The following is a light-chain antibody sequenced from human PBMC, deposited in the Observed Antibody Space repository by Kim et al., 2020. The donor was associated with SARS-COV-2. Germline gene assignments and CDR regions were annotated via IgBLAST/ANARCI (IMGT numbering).Light chain of an antibody. CDR3: QQYNNWQYT. V-gene: IGKV3-15*01. J-gene: IGKJ2*01. Sequence: SVSPGERATLSCRASQSVSRNLAWYQQKPGQAPRLFIYGASTRATGTPSRFSGSGSGTEFTLTISGLQSEDFAVYSCQQYNNWQYTFGQGTKLEI. CDR1: QSVSRN. CDR2: GAS.